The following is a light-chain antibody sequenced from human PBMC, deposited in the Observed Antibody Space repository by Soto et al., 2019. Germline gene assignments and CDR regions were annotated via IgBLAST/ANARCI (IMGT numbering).Light chain of an antibody. CDR3: NSYTSNNTYV. CDR2: DVS. V-gene: IGLV2-14*03. CDR1: SSDVGAFNY. Sequence: QSALTQPASVSGSPGQAITISCSGTSSDVGAFNYVSWHQQHPGKAPKLMSYDVSNRPSGVSNRFSGSKSGNTASLTISGLRAEDEADYYCNSYTSNNTYVFGTGTKLTVL. J-gene: IGLJ1*01.